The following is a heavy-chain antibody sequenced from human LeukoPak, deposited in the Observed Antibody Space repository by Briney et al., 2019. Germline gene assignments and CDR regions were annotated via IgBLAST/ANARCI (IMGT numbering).Heavy chain of an antibody. CDR3: ARESAALGRSFGY. CDR1: GFIFSSYW. D-gene: IGHD5-18*01. CDR2: INPDGTGT. V-gene: IGHV3-74*01. Sequence: GGSLRLSCAASGFIFSSYWMHWVRQAPGKGLVWVSRINPDGTGTTYADSVKGRSTISRDDAKNTVYLQLNSLGADDTAVYYCARESAALGRSFGYWGQGTLVILSS. J-gene: IGHJ4*02.